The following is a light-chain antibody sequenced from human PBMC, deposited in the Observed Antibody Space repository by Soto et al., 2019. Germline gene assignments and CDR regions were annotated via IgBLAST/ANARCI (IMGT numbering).Light chain of an antibody. V-gene: IGKV3-20*01. CDR1: QSVSSSY. Sequence: DIVLTQSPGTLSLSPGERATLSCRASQSVSSSYLAWYQQKPGQAPRLLIYGASSRATGIPDRFSGSGSGTDFTLTISRLEHEDVAVYYCQQYSSSPWTFGQGTKVEIK. J-gene: IGKJ1*01. CDR3: QQYSSSPWT. CDR2: GAS.